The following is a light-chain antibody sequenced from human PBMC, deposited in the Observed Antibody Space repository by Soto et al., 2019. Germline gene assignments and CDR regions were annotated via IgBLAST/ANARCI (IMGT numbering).Light chain of an antibody. CDR2: AAS. CDR1: QDISSW. V-gene: IGKV1-12*01. Sequence: DIQMTQSPSSVSASVGDRVTITCRASQDISSWLAWYQQKPGKAPKIMIYAASSLPGGVPSRFSGRGSGTEFTLPIRSLQPEDFATYYCQQASSFPPNFGQGTRLDLK. J-gene: IGKJ5*01. CDR3: QQASSFPPN.